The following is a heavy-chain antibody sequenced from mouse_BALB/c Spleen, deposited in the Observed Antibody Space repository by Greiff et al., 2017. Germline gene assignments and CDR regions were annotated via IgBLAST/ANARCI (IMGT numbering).Heavy chain of an antibody. CDR2: INPSNGGT. V-gene: IGHV1-7*01. J-gene: IGHJ4*01. CDR3: TIWGSYAMDY. CDR1: GYTFTSYW. D-gene: IGHD1-1*02. Sequence: QVQLQQSGAELAKPGASVKMSCKASGYTFTSYWMHWVKQRPGQGLEWIGYINPSNGGTNYNEKFKRKATLTVDKSSSTAYMQLSSLTSEDSAVYYCTIWGSYAMDYWGQGTSVTVSS.